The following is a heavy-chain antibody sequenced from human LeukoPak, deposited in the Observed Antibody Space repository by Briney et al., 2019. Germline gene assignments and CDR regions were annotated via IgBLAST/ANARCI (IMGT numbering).Heavy chain of an antibody. J-gene: IGHJ4*02. D-gene: IGHD3-9*01. CDR1: GFTFSSYA. CDR3: ARDDHNVLTDNFDH. V-gene: IGHV3-23*01. Sequence: PGGSLRLSCAASGFTFSSYAMSWVRQAPGKGLEWVSAISGSGGSTYYADSVKGRFTISRDNSKNTLYLQMNSLRAEDTALYYCARDDHNVLTDNFDHWGQGTLVTVSS. CDR2: ISGSGGST.